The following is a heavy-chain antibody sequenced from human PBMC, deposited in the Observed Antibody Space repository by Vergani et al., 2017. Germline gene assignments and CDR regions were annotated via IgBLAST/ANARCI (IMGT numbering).Heavy chain of an antibody. CDR3: ARDLDPYDSSGYYEYFQH. CDR1: GGTFSSYA. CDR2: IIPIFGTA. V-gene: IGHV1-69*01. J-gene: IGHJ1*01. D-gene: IGHD3-22*01. Sequence: QVQLVQSGAEVKKPGSSVKVSCKASGGTFSSYAISWVRQAPGQGLEWMGGIIPIFGTANYAQKFQGRVTITADESTSTAYMELSSLRSEDTAVYCCARDLDPYDSSGYYEYFQHWGQGTLVTVSS.